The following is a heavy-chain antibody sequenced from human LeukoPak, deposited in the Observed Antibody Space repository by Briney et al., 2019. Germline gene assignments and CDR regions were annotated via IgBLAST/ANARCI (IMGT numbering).Heavy chain of an antibody. CDR3: ARGDYDFWSGYLSGV. CDR2: ISSSSSTI. D-gene: IGHD3-3*01. CDR1: GFTFSSYS. V-gene: IGHV3-48*01. Sequence: GGSLRLSCAASGFTFSSYSMNWVRQAPGKGLEWVSYISSSSSTIYYADSVKGRFTISRDNAKNSLYLQMNSLRAEDTAVYYCARGDYDFWSGYLSGVWGQGTLVTVSS. J-gene: IGHJ4*02.